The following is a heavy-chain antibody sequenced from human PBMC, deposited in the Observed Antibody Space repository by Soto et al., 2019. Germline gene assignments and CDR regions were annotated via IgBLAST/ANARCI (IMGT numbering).Heavy chain of an antibody. D-gene: IGHD6-13*01. V-gene: IGHV3-15*01. Sequence: GGSLRLSCAASGFTFSSYGMHWVRQAPGKGLEWVGRIKSKTDGGTTDYAAPVKGRFTISRDDSKNTLYLQMNSLKTEDTAVYYCTISSSWAYYFDYWDQGTLVTVSS. CDR3: TISSSWAYYFDY. CDR1: GFTFSSYG. J-gene: IGHJ4*02. CDR2: IKSKTDGGTT.